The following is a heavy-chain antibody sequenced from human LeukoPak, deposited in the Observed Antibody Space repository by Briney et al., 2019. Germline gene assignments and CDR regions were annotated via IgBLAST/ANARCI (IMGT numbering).Heavy chain of an antibody. Sequence: SETLSLTCAVYGGSFSGYYWSWIRQPPGKGPEWIGEINHSGSTNYNPSLKSRVTISVDTSKNQFSLKLSSVTAADTAVYYCARGGAMVRGVLYYYGMDVWGKGTTVTVSS. CDR3: ARGGAMVRGVLYYYGMDV. D-gene: IGHD3-10*01. CDR2: INHSGST. J-gene: IGHJ6*04. V-gene: IGHV4-34*01. CDR1: GGSFSGYY.